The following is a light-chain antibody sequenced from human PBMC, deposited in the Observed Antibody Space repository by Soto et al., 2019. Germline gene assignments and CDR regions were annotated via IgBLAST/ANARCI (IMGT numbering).Light chain of an antibody. CDR1: QGFRGGT. CDR3: QQYGSSPLLT. J-gene: IGKJ4*01. V-gene: IGKV3-20*01. Sequence: EFGLRQSPATLLFSPGEKPTPSSRASQGFRGGTLPWYQQKPGRAPRLLIYGASSRATGIPDRFRGSGSGTDFTLTISRLEPEDFAVYYCQQYGSSPLLTFGGGTKVEIK. CDR2: GAS.